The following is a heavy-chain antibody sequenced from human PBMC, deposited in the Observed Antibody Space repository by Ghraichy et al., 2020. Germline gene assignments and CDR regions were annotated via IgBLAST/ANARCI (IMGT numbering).Heavy chain of an antibody. V-gene: IGHV4-4*07. CDR3: ARGTSGGGYDEGMDV. D-gene: IGHD3-10*01. Sequence: SETLSLTCTVSGGSISSYYCSWIRHPARTGLEWIGRIYTSESTNYNPSLTSRVTMSVYTYKTQFSLKLNSVTAADTAVYYCARGTSGGGYDEGMDVWGQGTTVTVSS. CDR2: IYTSEST. CDR1: GGSISSYY. J-gene: IGHJ6*02.